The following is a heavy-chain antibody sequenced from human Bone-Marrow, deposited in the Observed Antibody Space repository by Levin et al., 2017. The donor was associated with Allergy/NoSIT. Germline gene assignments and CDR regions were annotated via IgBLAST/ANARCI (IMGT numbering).Heavy chain of an antibody. CDR2: FYSGGST. CDR1: GFTVRSTY. Sequence: LSLTCAASGFTVRSTYMTWVRQAPGKGLEWVSTFYSGGSTYYADPVKGRFTISRDSSKNTLYLQMNSLRAEDTAVYYCARDRVAGTLYFQHWGQGTLVTVSS. J-gene: IGHJ1*01. D-gene: IGHD6-19*01. V-gene: IGHV3-66*01. CDR3: ARDRVAGTLYFQH.